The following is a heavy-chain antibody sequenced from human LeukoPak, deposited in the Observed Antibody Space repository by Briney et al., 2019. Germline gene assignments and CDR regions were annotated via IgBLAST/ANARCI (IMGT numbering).Heavy chain of an antibody. CDR1: GYTFTSYG. D-gene: IGHD2-21*01. Sequence: ASVKVSCKGSGYTFTSYGISWVRQAPGQGLEWMGWISAYNGNTNYEQKVQGRGTMNTDTSTSTAYMELRSLRSDDTAVYYCAREIDPQEISGAFDIWGQGTMVTVSS. CDR3: AREIDPQEISGAFDI. CDR2: ISAYNGNT. V-gene: IGHV1-18*01. J-gene: IGHJ3*02.